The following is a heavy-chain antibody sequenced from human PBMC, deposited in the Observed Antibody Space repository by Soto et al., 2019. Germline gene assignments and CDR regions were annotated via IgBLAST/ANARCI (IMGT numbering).Heavy chain of an antibody. Sequence: GSLRRYCAASVFTLSDHYMIWIRQAPGKGLEWIGYSSNSGSFTRYADSVKGRFSISRDNAKNSLYLQINSLRGDDTAIYYCVRSGDNYNLLDYWGQGTPVTVSS. CDR2: SSNSGSFT. CDR3: VRSGDNYNLLDY. J-gene: IGHJ4*02. D-gene: IGHD1-1*01. CDR1: VFTLSDHY. V-gene: IGHV3-11*06.